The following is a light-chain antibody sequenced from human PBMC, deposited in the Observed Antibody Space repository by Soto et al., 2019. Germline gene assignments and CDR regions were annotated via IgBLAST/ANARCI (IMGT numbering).Light chain of an antibody. Sequence: EIVMTQSPATLSVSPGETASLSCRASQSAGNFLAWYQHKPGQAPRLLIYDASKRATGIPARFSGSGSGTDFTLTISSLEPEDFAVYSCQQRDNWPYTFGQGTKVDIK. V-gene: IGKV3-11*01. CDR1: QSAGNF. CDR2: DAS. J-gene: IGKJ2*01. CDR3: QQRDNWPYT.